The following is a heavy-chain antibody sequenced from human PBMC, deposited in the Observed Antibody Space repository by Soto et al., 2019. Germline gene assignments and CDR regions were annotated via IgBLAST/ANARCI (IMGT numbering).Heavy chain of an antibody. CDR1: GFTFSSYG. V-gene: IGHV3-30*03. J-gene: IGHJ6*02. CDR3: ARVTYYYGSGTNAGMDV. CDR2: ISYDGSNK. D-gene: IGHD3-10*01. Sequence: PGGSLRLSCAASGFTFSSYGMHWVRQAPGKGLEWVAVISYDGSNKYYADSVKGRFTISRDNSKNTLYLQMNSLRAEDTAVYYCARVTYYYGSGTNAGMDVWGQGTTVTVSS.